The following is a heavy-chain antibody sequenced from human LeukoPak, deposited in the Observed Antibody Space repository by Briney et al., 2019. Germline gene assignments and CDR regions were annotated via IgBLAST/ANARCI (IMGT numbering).Heavy chain of an antibody. J-gene: IGHJ4*02. CDR3: ARGRWWYLDY. Sequence: SETLSLTCTVAGGSISSSSYYWSWIRQPPGKGLEWIGEINHSGSTNYNPSLKTRVTISVDTSKNQFSLKLSSVTAADTAVYYCARGRWWYLDYWGQGTLVTVSS. CDR1: GGSISSSSYY. D-gene: IGHD2-15*01. CDR2: INHSGST. V-gene: IGHV4-39*07.